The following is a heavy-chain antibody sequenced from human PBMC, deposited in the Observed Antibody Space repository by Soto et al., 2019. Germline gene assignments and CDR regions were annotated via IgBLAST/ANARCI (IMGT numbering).Heavy chain of an antibody. D-gene: IGHD2-2*01. CDR3: GRDLTSNANCIDP. CDR1: GDPLHIGGYY. J-gene: IGHJ5*02. CDR2: IYYTGKT. Sequence: SETLSLTRSVSGDPLHIGGYYWTWIRQRPGEGLEWMGYIYYTGKTYYNPSLESRLTMSVDRSKNQFSLKLNSVTAADTAVYYCGRDLTSNANCIDPWGQGTLVTVSS. V-gene: IGHV4-31*03.